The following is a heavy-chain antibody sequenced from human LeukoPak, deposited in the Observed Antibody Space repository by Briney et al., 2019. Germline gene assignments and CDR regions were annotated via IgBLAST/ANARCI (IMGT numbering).Heavy chain of an antibody. CDR2: ISGSGGST. V-gene: IGHV3-23*01. J-gene: IGHJ4*02. CDR1: GFTFSSYA. D-gene: IGHD2-15*01. Sequence: PGGSLRLSCAASGFTFSSYAMSWVRQAPGKGLEWVSAISGSGGSTYYADSVKGRFTISRDNSKNTLYLQMNSLRAEDTAVYYCAKDPIVVVVAATLYFDYWGQGTLVTVSS. CDR3: AKDPIVVVVAATLYFDY.